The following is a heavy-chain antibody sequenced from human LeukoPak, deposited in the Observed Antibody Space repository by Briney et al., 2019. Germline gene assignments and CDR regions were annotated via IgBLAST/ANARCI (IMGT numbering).Heavy chain of an antibody. CDR1: GGSFSGYY. V-gene: IGHV4-34*01. CDR3: ARGRVDILTGRNKNWFDP. Sequence: SETLSLTCAVYGGSFSGYYWSWIRQPPGKGLEWIGEINHSGSTNYNPSLKSRVTISVDTSKNQFSLKLSSVTAADTAVYYCARGRVDILTGRNKNWFDPWGQGTLVTVSS. J-gene: IGHJ5*02. D-gene: IGHD3-9*01. CDR2: INHSGST.